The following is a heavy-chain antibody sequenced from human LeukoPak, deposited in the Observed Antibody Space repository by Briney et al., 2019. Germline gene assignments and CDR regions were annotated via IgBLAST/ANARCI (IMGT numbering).Heavy chain of an antibody. CDR1: GFTLRRDA. V-gene: IGHV3-23*01. CDR2: ISGSGGST. Sequence: PGGSLRLSCAASGFTLRRDAMTWGRQAPGKGLEWVSAISGSGGSTHYADSVKGRFTIPRDNSKNTLYLQMNSLRADDTAVYYCAKDPMVRGLTYDSWGQGTLVTVSS. CDR3: AKDPMVRGLTYDS. D-gene: IGHD3-10*01. J-gene: IGHJ4*02.